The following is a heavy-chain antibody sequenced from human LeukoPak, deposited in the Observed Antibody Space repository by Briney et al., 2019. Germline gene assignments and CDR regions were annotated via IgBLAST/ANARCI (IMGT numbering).Heavy chain of an antibody. CDR2: ISGSGGTI. J-gene: IGHJ3*02. CDR1: GFTLSSYA. V-gene: IGHV3-48*03. CDR3: ATAITHGAFDI. D-gene: IGHD3-10*01. Sequence: GGSLRLSCEASGFTLSSYAMSWVRQAAGKGLEWVSSISGSGGTIYSADSVKGRFTISRDNAKNSLYLQMNSLRAEDTAVYYCATAITHGAFDIWGQGTMVTVSS.